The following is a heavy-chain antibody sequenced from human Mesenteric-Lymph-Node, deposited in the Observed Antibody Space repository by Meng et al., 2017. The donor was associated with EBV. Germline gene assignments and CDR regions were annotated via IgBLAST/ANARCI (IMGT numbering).Heavy chain of an antibody. J-gene: IGHJ4*02. CDR3: ARDRWYSRNYGSHFDF. Sequence: QFQLVLSGADVKKPGASVKVSCKTSGYTFTSYGSSWGRQAPGQGLEWMGWISGYNANTDYAQTLQGRVTMTTDTSTNTTSMELRSLISDDTAVYYCARDRWYSRNYGSHFDFWGQGTLVTVSS. D-gene: IGHD1-14*01. V-gene: IGHV1-18*01. CDR1: GYTFTSYG. CDR2: ISGYNANT.